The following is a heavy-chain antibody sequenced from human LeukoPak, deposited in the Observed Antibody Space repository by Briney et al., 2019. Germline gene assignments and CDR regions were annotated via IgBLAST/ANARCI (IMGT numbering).Heavy chain of an antibody. V-gene: IGHV3-23*01. D-gene: IGHD3-9*01. CDR2: ISGSGGST. J-gene: IGHJ4*02. Sequence: GGSLRLSCAASGFTFSSYGMSWVRQAPGKGLEWVSAISGSGGSTYYADSVKGRFTISRDNSKNTLYLQMNSLRAEDTAVYYCAKGMLLRYFDWLSILDYWGQGTLVTVSS. CDR3: AKGMLLRYFDWLSILDY. CDR1: GFTFSSYG.